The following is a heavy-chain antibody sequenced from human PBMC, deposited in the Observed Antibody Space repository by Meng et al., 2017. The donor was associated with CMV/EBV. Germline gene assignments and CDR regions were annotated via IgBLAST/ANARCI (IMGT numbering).Heavy chain of an antibody. Sequence: GGSLRLSCAASGFTFSSYAMHWARQAPGKGLEWVAVISYDGSNKYYADSVKGRFTISRDNSKNTLYLQMNSLRAEDTAVYYCARDSRIVVVLDGMDVWGQGTTVTVSS. V-gene: IGHV3-30*04. D-gene: IGHD2-2*01. J-gene: IGHJ6*02. CDR2: ISYDGSNK. CDR1: GFTFSSYA. CDR3: ARDSRIVVVLDGMDV.